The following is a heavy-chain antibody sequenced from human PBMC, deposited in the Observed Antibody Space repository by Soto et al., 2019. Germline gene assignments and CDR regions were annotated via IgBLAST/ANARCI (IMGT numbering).Heavy chain of an antibody. CDR1: GGTFSSYA. CDR2: IIPIFGTA. V-gene: IGHV1-69*12. CDR3: ASPPRYSSGGYGNPYYYGMDV. D-gene: IGHD6-19*01. Sequence: QVQLVQSGAEVKKPGSSVKVSCKASGGTFSSYAISWVRQAPGQGLEWMGGIIPIFGTANYAQKFQGRVMITADESTSTAYMELSSLRSEDTAVYYCASPPRYSSGGYGNPYYYGMDVWGQGTTVTVSS. J-gene: IGHJ6*02.